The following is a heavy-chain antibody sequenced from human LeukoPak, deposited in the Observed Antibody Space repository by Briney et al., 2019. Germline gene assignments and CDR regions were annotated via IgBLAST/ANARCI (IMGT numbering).Heavy chain of an antibody. CDR3: ARDRGLLRLRYEKTDY. V-gene: IGHV1-18*01. Sequence: VASVKVSCKASGYTFTSYGISWVRQAPGQGLEWMGWISAYNGNTNYAQKLQGRVTMTTDTYTSPAKMELSRLRSDDTAVYQCARDRGLLRLRYEKTDYCGEGNLVTLSS. CDR1: GYTFTSYG. J-gene: IGHJ4*02. CDR2: ISAYNGNT. D-gene: IGHD4-17*01.